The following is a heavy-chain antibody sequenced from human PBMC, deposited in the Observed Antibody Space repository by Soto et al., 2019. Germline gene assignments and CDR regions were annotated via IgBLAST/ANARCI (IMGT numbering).Heavy chain of an antibody. CDR1: GGTFSSYA. V-gene: IGHV1-69*01. Sequence: QVQLVQSGAEVKKPGSSVKVSCKASGGTFSSYAISWVRQAPGQGLEWMGGIIPIFGTANYAQKFQGRVTITAEESTSTAYMELSSLRSEDTAVYYCARDPTIAAAGIGDYYYGMDVWGQGTTVTVSS. J-gene: IGHJ6*02. CDR2: IIPIFGTA. D-gene: IGHD6-13*01. CDR3: ARDPTIAAAGIGDYYYGMDV.